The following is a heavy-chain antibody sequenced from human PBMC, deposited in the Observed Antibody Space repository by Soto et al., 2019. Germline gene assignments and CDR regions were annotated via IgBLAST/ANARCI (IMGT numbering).Heavy chain of an antibody. V-gene: IGHV1-8*02. J-gene: IGHJ4*02. CDR2: MNPNSGNT. CDR1: GYTFTDYY. Sequence: ASVKVSCKASGYTFTDYYLHWVRQATGQGLEWMGWMNPNSGNTGYAQKFQGRVTMTRNTSISTAYMELSSLRSEDTAVYYCARGFLREIAVAVWGQGTLVTVSS. CDR3: ARGFLREIAVAV. D-gene: IGHD6-19*01.